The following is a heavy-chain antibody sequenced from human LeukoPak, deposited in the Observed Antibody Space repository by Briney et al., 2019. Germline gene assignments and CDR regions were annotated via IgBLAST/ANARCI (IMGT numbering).Heavy chain of an antibody. Sequence: GGSLRLSCAASGFTFSSYAMSWVRQAPGKGLEWVSAISGGGGSTYYADSVKGRFTISRDNSKNTLYLQMNSLRAEDTAVYYCAKDRNYDFWSGYIDYWGQGTLVTVSS. V-gene: IGHV3-23*01. CDR3: AKDRNYDFWSGYIDY. CDR2: ISGGGGST. D-gene: IGHD3-3*01. J-gene: IGHJ4*02. CDR1: GFTFSSYA.